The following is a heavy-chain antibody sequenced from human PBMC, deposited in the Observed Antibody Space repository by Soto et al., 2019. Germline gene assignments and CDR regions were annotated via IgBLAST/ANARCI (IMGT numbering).Heavy chain of an antibody. Sequence: SVKVSCKASGGTFSSYAISWVRQAPGQGLEWMGGIIPIFGTANYAQKFQGRVTITADESTSTAYMELSSLRSEDTAVYYCARAAPPTYYYDSSGYYFDYWGQGTLVTVPQ. J-gene: IGHJ4*02. CDR3: ARAAPPTYYYDSSGYYFDY. CDR1: GGTFSSYA. CDR2: IIPIFGTA. V-gene: IGHV1-69*13. D-gene: IGHD3-22*01.